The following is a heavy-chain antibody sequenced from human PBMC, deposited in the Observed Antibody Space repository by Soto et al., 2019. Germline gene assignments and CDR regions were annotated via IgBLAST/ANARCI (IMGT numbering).Heavy chain of an antibody. CDR1: GFTFSSYA. Sequence: GGSLRLSCAASGFTFSSYAMHWVRQAPGKGLEWVAVISYDGSNKYYADSVKGRFTISRDNSKNTLYLQMNSLRAEDTAVYYCARDGLDYYDSSGHLSWAFDIWGQGTMVTLSS. D-gene: IGHD3-22*01. J-gene: IGHJ3*02. V-gene: IGHV3-30-3*01. CDR2: ISYDGSNK. CDR3: ARDGLDYYDSSGHLSWAFDI.